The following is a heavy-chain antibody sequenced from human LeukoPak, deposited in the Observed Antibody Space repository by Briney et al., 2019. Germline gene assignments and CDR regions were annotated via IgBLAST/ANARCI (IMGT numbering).Heavy chain of an antibody. CDR3: ARVGPYCGGDCYPAVGYYYYYMDV. CDR2: ISAYNGNT. D-gene: IGHD2-21*02. Sequence: ASVKVSCKASGYTFTSYGISWVRQAPGQGLEWMGWISAYNGNTNYAQKIQGRVTMTTDTSTSTAYMELRSLRSDDTAVYYCARVGPYCGGDCYPAVGYYYYYMDVWGKGTTVTVSS. CDR1: GYTFTSYG. J-gene: IGHJ6*03. V-gene: IGHV1-18*01.